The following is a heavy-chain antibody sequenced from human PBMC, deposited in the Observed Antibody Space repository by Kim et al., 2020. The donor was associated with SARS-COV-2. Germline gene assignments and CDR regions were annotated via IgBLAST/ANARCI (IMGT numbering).Heavy chain of an antibody. Sequence: GGSLRLSCAASGFTFSTYSMSWVRQAPGKGLEWVSSISSTSTYIYYTDSVKGRFTISRDNAKNSLHLQMNNLRAEDTAVYYCARAPYYDSGAGNTDCWGQGTLVTVSS. CDR2: ISSTSTYI. CDR1: GFTFSTYS. CDR3: ARAPYYDSGAGNTDC. V-gene: IGHV3-21*01. J-gene: IGHJ4*02. D-gene: IGHD3-10*01.